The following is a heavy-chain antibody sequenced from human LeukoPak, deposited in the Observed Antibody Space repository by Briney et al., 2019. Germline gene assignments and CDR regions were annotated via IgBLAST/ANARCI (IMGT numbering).Heavy chain of an antibody. CDR1: GYTFTGYY. Sequence: ASVKVSCKASGYTFTGYYIHWVRQAPGQGLEWMGWINPNSGGTNYAQKFQGRVTMTRDTSISTAYMELSRLRSDDTAVYYCARGLFDCTGVTCYRRHAFDIWGQGTMVTVSS. D-gene: IGHD2-15*01. V-gene: IGHV1-2*02. J-gene: IGHJ3*02. CDR3: ARGLFDCTGVTCYRRHAFDI. CDR2: INPNSGGT.